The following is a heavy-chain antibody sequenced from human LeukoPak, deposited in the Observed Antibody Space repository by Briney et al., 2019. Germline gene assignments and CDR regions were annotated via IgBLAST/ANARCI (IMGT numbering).Heavy chain of an antibody. D-gene: IGHD3-16*02. V-gene: IGHV3-30*18. CDR2: ISYDGSNK. CDR1: GFTFSSYG. J-gene: IGHJ4*02. Sequence: GGSLRLSCAASGFTFSSYGMHWVRQAPGKGLEWVAVISYDGSNKYYADSVKDRFPISRDNSKITLYLQVNSLRAEDTAVYYCAKDLYYDYVWGSYRSVPMDHWGRGTLVSVSS. CDR3: AKDLYYDYVWGSYRSVPMDH.